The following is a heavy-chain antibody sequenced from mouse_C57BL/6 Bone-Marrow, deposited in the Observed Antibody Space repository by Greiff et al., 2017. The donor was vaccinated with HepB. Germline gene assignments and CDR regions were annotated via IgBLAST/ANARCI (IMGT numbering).Heavy chain of an antibody. D-gene: IGHD1-1*01. J-gene: IGHJ3*01. Sequence: QVQLQQSGAELAKPGASVKLSCKASGYTFTSYWMHWVKQRPGQGLEWIGYINPSSGYTKYNQKFKDKATLTADKSSSTAYTQLSSLTYEDSAVYYCAREGTTVVARNWFAYWGQGTLVTVSA. CDR3: AREGTTVVARNWFAY. CDR1: GYTFTSYW. V-gene: IGHV1-7*01. CDR2: INPSSGYT.